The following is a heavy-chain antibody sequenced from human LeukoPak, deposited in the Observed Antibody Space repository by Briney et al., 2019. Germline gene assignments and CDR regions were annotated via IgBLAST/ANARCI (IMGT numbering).Heavy chain of an antibody. CDR2: IIPIFGTA. CDR1: GGTFSSYA. V-gene: IGHV1-69*13. CDR3: ASGYSYGYPDY. J-gene: IGHJ4*02. D-gene: IGHD5-18*01. Sequence: ASVKVSFKASGGTFSSYAISWVRQAPGQGLEGMGRIIPIFGTANYAQKFQGRVTITADESTSTAYMELSSLRSEDTAVYYCASGYSYGYPDYWGQGTLVTVSS.